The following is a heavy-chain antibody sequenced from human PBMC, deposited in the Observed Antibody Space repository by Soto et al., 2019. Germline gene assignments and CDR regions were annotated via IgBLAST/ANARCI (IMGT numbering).Heavy chain of an antibody. CDR3: ARSIVTPSAMFDH. J-gene: IGHJ5*02. V-gene: IGHV4-30-2*01. D-gene: IGHD2-2*01. CDR2: SSRTGNT. Sequence: QLQLLESGSRLVKPSQTLSLTCAVSGGSVNRGGYSWSWIRQTPGKGLEWLAYSSRTGNTIYNPSRNSRPTISLHEPNTQFSLHLTSVTAADTAVYYCARSIVTPSAMFDHWGQGLLVTVSS. CDR1: GGSVNRGGYS.